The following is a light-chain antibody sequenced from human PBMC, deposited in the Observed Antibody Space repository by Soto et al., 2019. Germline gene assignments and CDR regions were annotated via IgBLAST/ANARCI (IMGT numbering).Light chain of an antibody. Sequence: EIVLTQSPGTLSLSPGERATLSCRASQSVSSSYLAWYQQKPGQAPRLLIYGASSRATGIPDRFSGSGSGTDFTLTIRRLEPEDFAAYYCQQYGSSPWTFGQGTKVDIK. CDR3: QQYGSSPWT. J-gene: IGKJ1*01. CDR2: GAS. CDR1: QSVSSSY. V-gene: IGKV3-20*01.